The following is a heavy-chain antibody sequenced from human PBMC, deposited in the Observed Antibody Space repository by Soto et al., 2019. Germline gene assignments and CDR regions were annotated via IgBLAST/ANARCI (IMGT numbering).Heavy chain of an antibody. CDR2: ISYDGSDK. Sequence: VQLVESGGGEVQPGRSLRLSCAASGFKYTDFALHWVRQAPGKGLEWVAIISYDGSDKYYADSVKGQFVISRDNPKNTLYLEMNSLRPEDTAVYFCARRAWDSYYAIDVWGQGTTVTVFS. J-gene: IGHJ6*02. CDR1: GFKYTDFA. D-gene: IGHD3-22*01. CDR3: ARRAWDSYYAIDV. V-gene: IGHV3-30*09.